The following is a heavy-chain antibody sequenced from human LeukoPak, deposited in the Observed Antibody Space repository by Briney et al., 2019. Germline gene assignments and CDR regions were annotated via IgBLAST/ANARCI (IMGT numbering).Heavy chain of an antibody. V-gene: IGHV3-73*01. J-gene: IGHJ4*02. CDR3: TSLLGYCTNDVCYNY. CDR2: IRSEPNSYAT. CDR1: GLTFSGSA. Sequence: GGSLRLSCAASGLTFSGSAMHWVRQASGKGLEWVGRIRSEPNSYATAYAASVKGRFTISRDDSKNTAYLQTNSLKTEDTAVYYCTSLLGYCTNDVCYNYWGQGTLVTVSS. D-gene: IGHD2-8*01.